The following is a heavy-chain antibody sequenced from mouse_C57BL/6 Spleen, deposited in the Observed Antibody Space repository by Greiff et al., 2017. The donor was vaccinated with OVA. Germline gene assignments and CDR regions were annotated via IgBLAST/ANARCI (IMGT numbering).Heavy chain of an antibody. V-gene: IGHV5-17*01. D-gene: IGHD4-1*01. Sequence: EVKLMESGGGLVKPGGSLKLSCAASGFTFSDYGMHWVRQAPEKGLEWVAYISSGSSTLYYADTVKGRFTISRDNAKNTLFLQMTSLRSEDTAMYYCARELGGAMDYWGQGTSVTVSS. CDR3: ARELGGAMDY. CDR2: ISSGSSTL. J-gene: IGHJ4*01. CDR1: GFTFSDYG.